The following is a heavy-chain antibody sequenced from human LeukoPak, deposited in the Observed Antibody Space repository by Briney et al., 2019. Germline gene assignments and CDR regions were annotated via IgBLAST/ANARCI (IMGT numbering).Heavy chain of an antibody. V-gene: IGHV4-39*07. J-gene: IGHJ3*02. CDR1: GGSISSSSYY. D-gene: IGHD3-22*01. Sequence: SETLSLTCTVSGGSISSSSYYWGWIRQPPGKGLEWIGSIYYSGSTYYNPSLKSRVTISVDMSKNQFSLKLSSVTAADTAVYYCARRPKPKIVVVITTSTPRRGAFDIWGQGTMVTVSS. CDR3: ARRPKPKIVVVITTSTPRRGAFDI. CDR2: IYYSGST.